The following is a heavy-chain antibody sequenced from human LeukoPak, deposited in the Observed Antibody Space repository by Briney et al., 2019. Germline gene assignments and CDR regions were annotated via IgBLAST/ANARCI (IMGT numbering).Heavy chain of an antibody. D-gene: IGHD3-10*01. V-gene: IGHV4-39*01. J-gene: IGHJ4*02. CDR3: ARNRGLWFGEYFDY. CDR2: LYYSGWST. Sequence: SGTLSLTCTVSGGSISSSYYYWGWVRQPPGKGLEWIGSLYYSGWSTYYNPSLKSRVTISVDTSKNQFSLKLNSVTAADTAVYYCARNRGLWFGEYFDYWGQGTLVTVSS. CDR1: GGSISSSYYY.